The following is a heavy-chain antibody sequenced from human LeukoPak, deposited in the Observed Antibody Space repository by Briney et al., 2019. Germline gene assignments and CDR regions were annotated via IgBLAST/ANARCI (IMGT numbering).Heavy chain of an antibody. D-gene: IGHD3-9*01. Sequence: SETLSLTCTVSGGSISSYYWSWLRQPPGKGLEWIGYIYYSGSTNYNPSLKSRVTISVDTSKNQFSLKLSSVTAADTAVYYCARSSYYDILTGSPYGMAVWAQGTTATVPS. CDR1: GGSISSYY. CDR2: IYYSGST. CDR3: ARSSYYDILTGSPYGMAV. J-gene: IGHJ6*02. V-gene: IGHV4-59*08.